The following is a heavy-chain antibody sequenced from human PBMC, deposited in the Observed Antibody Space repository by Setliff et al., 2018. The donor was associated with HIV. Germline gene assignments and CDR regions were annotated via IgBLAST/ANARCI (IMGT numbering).Heavy chain of an antibody. Sequence: PSETLSLTCTVSGGSISSGSYYWSWIRQHPGKGLEWIGFIYYSGGTYYNPSLKSRITMSIDTSKNQFSLKLNSVTAADTAVYFCARASRWGSIPFDYWGQGTLVTVSS. CDR2: IYYSGGT. CDR3: ARASRWGSIPFDY. V-gene: IGHV4-31*03. J-gene: IGHJ4*02. D-gene: IGHD2-21*01. CDR1: GGSISSGSYY.